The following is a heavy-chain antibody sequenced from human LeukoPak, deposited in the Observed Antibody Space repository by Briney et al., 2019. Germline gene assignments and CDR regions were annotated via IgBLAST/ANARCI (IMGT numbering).Heavy chain of an antibody. J-gene: IGHJ6*02. CDR1: GYTFTGYY. V-gene: IGHV1-2*04. D-gene: IGHD6-13*01. CDR3: ARVGSSSMNYYYGMDV. Sequence: ASVKVSCKASGYTFTGYYMHWVRQAPGQGLEWMGWINPNSGGTNYAQKFQGWVTMTRDTSISTAYMELSRLRSDDTAVYYCARVGSSSMNYYYGMDVWGQGTTVTVSS. CDR2: INPNSGGT.